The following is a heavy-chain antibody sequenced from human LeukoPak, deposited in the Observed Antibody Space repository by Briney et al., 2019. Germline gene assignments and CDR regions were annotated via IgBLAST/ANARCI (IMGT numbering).Heavy chain of an antibody. CDR3: ARGGGPGNYPFDF. J-gene: IGHJ4*02. CDR1: GYTFATYY. Sequence: ASVKVSCKASGYTFATYYMHWVRQAPGQGLVWVGIINPRGGSTTYAQKFQGRVTMTRDTSTSTVYMELSRLKSDDTAVYYCARGGGPGNYPFDFWGQGTLVTVSS. CDR2: INPRGGST. D-gene: IGHD1-7*01. V-gene: IGHV1-46*01.